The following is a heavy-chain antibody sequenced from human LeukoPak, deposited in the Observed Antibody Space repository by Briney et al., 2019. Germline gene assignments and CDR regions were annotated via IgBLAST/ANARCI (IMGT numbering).Heavy chain of an antibody. CDR2: IPYDGSNK. D-gene: IGHD2-2*01. V-gene: IGHV3-30*03. CDR3: ARGDCSSTSCYAGFDY. Sequence: GGSLRLSCAASGFTFRSYGMHWVRQAPGKGLEWVAVIPYDGSNKYYADSVKGRFTISRDNSKNTLYLQMNSLRAEDTAVYYCARGDCSSTSCYAGFDYWGQGTLVTVSS. J-gene: IGHJ4*02. CDR1: GFTFRSYG.